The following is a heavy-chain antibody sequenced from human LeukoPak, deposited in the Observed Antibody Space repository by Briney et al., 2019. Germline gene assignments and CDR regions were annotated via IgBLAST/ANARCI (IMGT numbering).Heavy chain of an antibody. Sequence: PGGSLRLSCAASGFTFSSYSMNLVRQAPGKGLEWVSSISSSSSYIYYADSVKGRFTISRDNAKNSLYLQMNSLRAEDTAVYYCARDQRYYYDSSGTYYFDYWGQGTLVTVSP. CDR1: GFTFSSYS. CDR2: ISSSSSYI. J-gene: IGHJ4*02. V-gene: IGHV3-21*01. CDR3: ARDQRYYYDSSGTYYFDY. D-gene: IGHD3-22*01.